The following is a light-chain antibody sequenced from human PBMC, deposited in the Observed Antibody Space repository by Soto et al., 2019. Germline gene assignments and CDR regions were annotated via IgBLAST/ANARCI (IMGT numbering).Light chain of an antibody. CDR1: SSDVGGYNY. J-gene: IGLJ2*01. CDR2: DVN. Sequence: QSALTQPASVSGSPGQSITISCTGTSSDVGGYNYVSWYQHHPGKVPKLLIYDVNMRAPGISNRFSGSKSGNTASLTISGIQAKDEGYYYCGSYTNSITLVFGGGTKVTVL. V-gene: IGLV2-14*03. CDR3: GSYTNSITLV.